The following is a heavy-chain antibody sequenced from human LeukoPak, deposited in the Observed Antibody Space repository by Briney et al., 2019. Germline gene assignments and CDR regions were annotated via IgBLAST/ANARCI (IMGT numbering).Heavy chain of an antibody. J-gene: IGHJ5*02. CDR1: GYTFTSYY. V-gene: IGHV1-46*01. CDR2: INPSGGST. Sequence: ASVKVSCKASGYTFTSYYMHWVRQAPGQGLEWIEIINPSGGSTSYAQKFQGRVTMTRDTSTSTVYMELSSLRSEDTAVYYCASSGTGTVWFDPWGQGTLVTVSS. D-gene: IGHD3-10*01. CDR3: ASSGTGTVWFDP.